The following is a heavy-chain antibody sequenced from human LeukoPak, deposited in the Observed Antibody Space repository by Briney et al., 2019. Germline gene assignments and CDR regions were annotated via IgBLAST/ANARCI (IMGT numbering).Heavy chain of an antibody. CDR3: ASYYDFWSGYYTYYFDY. CDR1: GFIFSSYW. J-gene: IGHJ4*02. CDR2: IKQDGSEK. D-gene: IGHD3-3*01. Sequence: GGSLRLSCAASGFIFSSYWVSWVRQAPGKGLEWVANIKQDGSEKYYVDSVKGRFTISRDNAKNSLYLQMNSLRAEDTAVYYCASYYDFWSGYYTYYFDYWGQGTLVTVSS. V-gene: IGHV3-7*01.